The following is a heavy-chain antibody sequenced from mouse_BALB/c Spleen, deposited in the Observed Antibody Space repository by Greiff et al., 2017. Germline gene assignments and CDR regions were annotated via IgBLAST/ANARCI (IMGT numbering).Heavy chain of an antibody. D-gene: IGHD2-1*01. V-gene: IGHV4-1*02. Sequence: EVKLVESGGGLVQPGGSLKLSCAASGFAFSRYWMSWVRQAPGKGLEWIGEINPDSSTINYTPSLKDKFIISRDNAKNTLYLQMSKVRSEDTALYYCARRGIYGNFFMDYWGQGTSVTVAS. J-gene: IGHJ4*01. CDR2: INPDSSTI. CDR1: GFAFSRYW. CDR3: ARRGIYGNFFMDY.